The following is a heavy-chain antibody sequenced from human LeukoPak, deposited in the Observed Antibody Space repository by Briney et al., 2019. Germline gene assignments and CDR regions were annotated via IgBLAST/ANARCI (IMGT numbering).Heavy chain of an antibody. V-gene: IGHV4-38-2*01. CDR3: ARVRDGYNFGYFDY. J-gene: IGHJ4*02. CDR1: GFSISSGSY. CDR2: IYHSEST. Sequence: PSETLSLTCAVSGFSISSGSYWGWIRQPPGKGLEWIGSIYHSESTYYNPSLKSRVTISVDTSTNQFSLKLRSVTAADTAVYYCARVRDGYNFGYFDYWGQGTLVTVCS. D-gene: IGHD5-24*01.